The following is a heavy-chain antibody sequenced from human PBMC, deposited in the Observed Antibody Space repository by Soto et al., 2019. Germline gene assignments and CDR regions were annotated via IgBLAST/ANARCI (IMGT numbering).Heavy chain of an antibody. CDR3: TTGYCSSTSCSTYYFDC. CDR2: IKSKTDGGTT. CDR1: GFTFTNAW. J-gene: IGHJ4*02. Sequence: GGSLRLSCAASGFTFTNAWVNWVRQAPGRGLEWVGRIKSKTDGGTTDYAAPVEGRFTISRDDSKNTLYLQVDSLKTEDTAVYYCTTGYCSSTSCSTYYFDCWGQGTLVTVSS. V-gene: IGHV3-15*07. D-gene: IGHD2-2*02.